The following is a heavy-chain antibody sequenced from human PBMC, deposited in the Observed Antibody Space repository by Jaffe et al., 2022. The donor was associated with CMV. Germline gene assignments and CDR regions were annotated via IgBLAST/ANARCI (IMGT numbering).Heavy chain of an antibody. J-gene: IGHJ4*02. CDR1: GFTFSHYG. CDR2: ISYDGSDK. V-gene: IGHV3-30*18. Sequence: QMKLEESGGGVVQPGRSLTVSCAASGFTFSHYGMHWVRQAPGKGLEWLAVISYDGSDKWYADSVKGRFTISRDNSRNTLYLQANNLRVEDTGIYYCAKEGETWVYVDHWGQGTLVTVSS. D-gene: IGHD3-16*01. CDR3: AKEGETWVYVDH.